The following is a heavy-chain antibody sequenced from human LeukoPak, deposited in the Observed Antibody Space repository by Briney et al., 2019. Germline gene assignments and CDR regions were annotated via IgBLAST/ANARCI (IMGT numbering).Heavy chain of an antibody. CDR3: AGGWYYECSGYWDY. V-gene: IGHV4-4*02. J-gene: IGHJ4*02. Sequence: SETLSLTCAVSGGSISSSNWWSWVRQPPGKGLEWIGEIYHSGSTNYNPSLKSRVTISVDKSKNQFSLKLSSVTAAARAVYYGAGGWYYECSGYWDYWGQGTL. CDR2: IYHSGST. D-gene: IGHD3-22*01. CDR1: GGSISSSNW.